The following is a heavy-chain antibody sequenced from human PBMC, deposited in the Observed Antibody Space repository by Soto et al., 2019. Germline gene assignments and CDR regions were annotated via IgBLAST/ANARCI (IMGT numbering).Heavy chain of an antibody. V-gene: IGHV4-61*01. Sequence: SETLSLTCTVSGGSVSSGSYYWSWIRQPPGKGLEWIGYIYYSGSTNYNPSLKSRVTISVDTSKNQFSLKLGSVTAADTAVYYCARGSTYYDSSGYYYWGQGTLVTVSS. CDR1: GGSVSSGSYY. D-gene: IGHD3-22*01. CDR2: IYYSGST. CDR3: ARGSTYYDSSGYYY. J-gene: IGHJ4*02.